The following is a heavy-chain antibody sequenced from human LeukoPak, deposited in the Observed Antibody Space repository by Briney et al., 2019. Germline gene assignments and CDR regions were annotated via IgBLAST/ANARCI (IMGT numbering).Heavy chain of an antibody. V-gene: IGHV3-48*03. Sequence: PGGSLRLSCAASGFTFSSYEMNWVRQAPGKGLEWLSYISGSGSMINYADSVRGRFTISRDNAKNSLFLQINSLRAEDTAVYYCAPSCGSDCPGAYWGQGTLVTVSS. CDR3: APSCGSDCPGAY. CDR2: ISGSGSMI. CDR1: GFTFSSYE. J-gene: IGHJ4*02. D-gene: IGHD2-21*02.